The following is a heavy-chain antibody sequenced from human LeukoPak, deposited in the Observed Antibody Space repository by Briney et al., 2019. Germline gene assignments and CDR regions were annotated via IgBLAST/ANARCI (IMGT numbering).Heavy chain of an antibody. CDR3: ARGGVNPAGTTRERLD. CDR2: INTNTGNP. V-gene: IGHV7-4-1*02. J-gene: IGHJ4*02. D-gene: IGHD1-1*01. CDR1: GYTFTGYY. Sequence: ASVKVSCKASGYTFTGYYMHWVRQAPGQGLEWMGWINTNTGNPTYAQGFTGRFVFSLDTSVSTAYLQISSLKAEDTAVYYCARGGVNPAGTTRERLDWGQGTLVTVSS.